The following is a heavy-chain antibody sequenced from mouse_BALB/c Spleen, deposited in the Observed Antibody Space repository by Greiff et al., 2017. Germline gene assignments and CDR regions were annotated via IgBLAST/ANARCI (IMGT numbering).Heavy chain of an antibody. D-gene: IGHD2-10*02. V-gene: IGHV1-39*01. CDR1: GYSFTGYN. Sequence: EVKLQESGAELMKPGASVKISCKASGYSFTGYNMNWVKQSNGKSLEWIGNIDPYYGGTSYNQKFKGKATLTVDKSSSTAYMQLKSLTSEDSAVYYCARERAYGNYEEYFDYWGQGTTLTVSS. J-gene: IGHJ2*01. CDR2: IDPYYGGT. CDR3: ARERAYGNYEEYFDY.